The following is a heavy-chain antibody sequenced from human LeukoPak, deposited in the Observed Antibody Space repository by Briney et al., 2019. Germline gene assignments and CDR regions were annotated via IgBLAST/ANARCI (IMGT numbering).Heavy chain of an antibody. CDR3: AGSYGSGSEGYYYGMDV. J-gene: IGHJ6*02. CDR2: ISYDGSNK. CDR1: GFTFSSYG. V-gene: IGHV3-30*03. Sequence: GGSLRLSCAASGFTFSSYGMHWVRQAPGKGLEWVAVISYDGSNKYYADSVKGRFTISRDNSKNTLYLQMNSLRAEDTAVYYCAGSYGSGSEGYYYGMDVWGQGTTVTVSS. D-gene: IGHD3-10*01.